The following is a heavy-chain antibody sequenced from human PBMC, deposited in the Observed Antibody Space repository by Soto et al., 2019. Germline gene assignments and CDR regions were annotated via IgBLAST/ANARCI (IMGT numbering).Heavy chain of an antibody. D-gene: IGHD6-19*01. V-gene: IGHV4-39*01. CDR1: GDSVNSDNYY. CDR3: ARHHAVAGLDY. Sequence: SETLSLTCDVFGDSVNSDNYYWTWIRQPPGKDLEWIGNIYFSGSTYYNPSLNSRVTLSIDTSKNHFSLKLTSVTAADTAMYYCARHHAVAGLDYWGQGTLVTVS. J-gene: IGHJ4*02. CDR2: IYFSGST.